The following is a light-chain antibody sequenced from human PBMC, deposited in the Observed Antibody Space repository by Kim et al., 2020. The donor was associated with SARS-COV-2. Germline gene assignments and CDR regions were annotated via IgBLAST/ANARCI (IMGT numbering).Light chain of an antibody. CDR3: QQSYNAPRT. CDR2: AAS. CDR1: QSISRY. Sequence: DIQMTQSPSSLSASVGDRVTITCRASQSISRYLNWYQQKQGKAPELLIYAASSLQSGVPSRFSGSGSGTDFTLTISSLQTEDFASYYCQQSYNAPRTFGQGTKVDIK. J-gene: IGKJ1*01. V-gene: IGKV1-39*01.